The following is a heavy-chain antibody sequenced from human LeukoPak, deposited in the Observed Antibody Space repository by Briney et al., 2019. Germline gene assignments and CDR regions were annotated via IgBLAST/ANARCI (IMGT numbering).Heavy chain of an antibody. CDR1: GVTLSSYG. CDR2: TSYDGSNE. J-gene: IGHJ4*02. CDR3: AKDSSRWAFDS. D-gene: IGHD6-13*01. V-gene: IGHV3-30*18. Sequence: GMYLRLYCTASGVTLSSYGMLRVRQAPGKGLEGVAVTSYDGSNESYADPMKGRFTVSRDNSKNTLYLQMNGLRTEDTAVYYCAKDSSRWAFDSWGQGTLVTVSS.